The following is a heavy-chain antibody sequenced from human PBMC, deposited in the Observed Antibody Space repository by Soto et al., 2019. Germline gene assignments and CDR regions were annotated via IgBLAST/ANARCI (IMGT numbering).Heavy chain of an antibody. J-gene: IGHJ4*02. CDR2: ISGSGDST. Sequence: GGSLRLSCAASGFTFSNYGMHWVRQAPGKGLEWVSAISGSGDSTYYADSVKGRFTISRDNSKNTLYLQMNSLRAEDTAVYYCAKDQKWEGPGYWGQGTLVTVSS. D-gene: IGHD1-26*01. V-gene: IGHV3-23*01. CDR1: GFTFSNYG. CDR3: AKDQKWEGPGY.